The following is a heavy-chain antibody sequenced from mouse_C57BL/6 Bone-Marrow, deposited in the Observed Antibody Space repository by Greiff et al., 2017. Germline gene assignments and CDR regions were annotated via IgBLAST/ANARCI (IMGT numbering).Heavy chain of an antibody. Sequence: VQLQESDAELVKPGASVKISCKVSGYTFTDHTIHWMKQRPEQGLEWIGYIYPRSGNTYYNEKFKGKATLTADKSSSTAYMELRSLTSADSAVYFCASPIYYGTAWFAYWGQGTLVTVSA. D-gene: IGHD2-1*01. CDR3: ASPIYYGTAWFAY. J-gene: IGHJ3*01. CDR2: IYPRSGNT. V-gene: IGHV1-78*01. CDR1: GYTFTDHT.